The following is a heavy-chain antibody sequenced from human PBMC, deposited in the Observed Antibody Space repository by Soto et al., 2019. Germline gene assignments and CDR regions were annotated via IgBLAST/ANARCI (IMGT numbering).Heavy chain of an antibody. V-gene: IGHV3-7*03. D-gene: IGHD3-22*01. CDR1: GFTFSSYW. CDR2: IKQDGSEK. J-gene: IGHJ4*02. CDR3: ARDWYYDSSGYFDY. Sequence: LRLSCAASGFTFSSYWMSWVRQAPGKGLEWVANIKQDGSEKYYVDSVKGRFTISRDNAKNSLYLQMNSLRAEDTAVYYCARDWYYDSSGYFDYWGQGTLVTVSS.